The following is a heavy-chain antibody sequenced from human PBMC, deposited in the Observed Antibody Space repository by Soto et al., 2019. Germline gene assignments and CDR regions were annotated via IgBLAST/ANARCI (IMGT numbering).Heavy chain of an antibody. CDR3: AKELQWGMDV. CDR2: VHPNSGGT. J-gene: IGHJ6*02. V-gene: IGHV1-2*02. Sequence: QVHLVQSGAEVKQPGASVKVSCKASGYTFSVYHMHWVRQAPGQGLEWMGWVHPNSGGTNYAQSFEGRVTMTRDTSINTAYMELSRLTSDDTAVYYFAKELQWGMDVWGQGTTVSVSS. CDR1: GYTFSVYH. D-gene: IGHD4-4*01.